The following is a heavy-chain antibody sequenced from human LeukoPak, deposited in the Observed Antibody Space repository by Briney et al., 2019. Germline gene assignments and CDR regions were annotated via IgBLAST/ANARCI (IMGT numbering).Heavy chain of an antibody. CDR1: GGSFSGYY. Sequence: SETLSLTCAVYGGSFSGYYWSWIRQPPGKGLEWIGEINHSGSTNYNPSLKSRVTISVDTSKNQFSLKLSSVTAADTAVYYCARAGYISSSWYGWGRENYFDYWGQGTLVTVSS. CDR2: INHSGST. J-gene: IGHJ4*02. CDR3: ARAGYISSSWYGWGRENYFDY. D-gene: IGHD6-13*01. V-gene: IGHV4-34*01.